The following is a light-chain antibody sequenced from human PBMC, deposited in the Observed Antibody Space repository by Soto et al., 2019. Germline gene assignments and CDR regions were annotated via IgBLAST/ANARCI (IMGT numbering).Light chain of an antibody. CDR1: SSDVGSYNL. CDR2: EGS. Sequence: QSVLTQPASVSGSPGQSITISCTGTSSDVGSYNLVSWYQQHPGKAPKLMIYEGSKRPSGVSNRFSGSKSGNMASLTISGLQAEDEADYYCCSYAGSSTLVVFGGGTKLTVL. J-gene: IGLJ2*01. V-gene: IGLV2-23*03. CDR3: CSYAGSSTLVV.